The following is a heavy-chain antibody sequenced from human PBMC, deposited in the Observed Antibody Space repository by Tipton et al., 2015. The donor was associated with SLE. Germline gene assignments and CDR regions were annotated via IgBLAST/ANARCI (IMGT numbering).Heavy chain of an antibody. V-gene: IGHV1-18*01. D-gene: IGHD1-1*01. Sequence: VQLVQSGADVKKPGASVKVSCKASGYTFSRFGVSWVRQAPGQGLEWLGWISAYNGETDYAQTLQGRVTLTTDTSTGTAYMEVRSLRSDDTAVYYCARGLRTNPIDYWGQGTLVTVSS. CDR3: ARGLRTNPIDY. CDR1: GYTFSRFG. CDR2: ISAYNGET. J-gene: IGHJ4*02.